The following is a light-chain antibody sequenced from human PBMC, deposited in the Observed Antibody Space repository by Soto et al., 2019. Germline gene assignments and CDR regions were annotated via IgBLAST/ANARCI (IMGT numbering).Light chain of an antibody. Sequence: QSVPTQPASVSGSPGQSITISCTGTSSDVGDYDFVSWYQQHPDKSPKLMIYDVSNRPAGVSDRFSGSKSGNTSSLTISGLLAEDEDDYYCTSYTSSNTLYVFGTGTKVTVL. CDR3: TSYTSSNTLYV. CDR1: SSDVGDYDF. V-gene: IGLV2-14*01. J-gene: IGLJ1*01. CDR2: DVS.